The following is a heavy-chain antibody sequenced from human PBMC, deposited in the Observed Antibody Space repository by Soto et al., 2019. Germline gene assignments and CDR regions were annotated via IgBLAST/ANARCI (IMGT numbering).Heavy chain of an antibody. CDR3: EPSYGNAWYPY. CDR2: MHYTGFS. V-gene: IGHV4-59*02. Sequence: SETLSLTCSFSGDSVTSHYLTWIRQSPEKGLEWIGYMHYTGFSHYNPSLKSRLTISVDRSKNQFTLQLTSVTVEDTAVYYCEPSYGNAWYPYWGQETQVTVPS. J-gene: IGHJ4*02. CDR1: GDSVTSHY. D-gene: IGHD6-13*01.